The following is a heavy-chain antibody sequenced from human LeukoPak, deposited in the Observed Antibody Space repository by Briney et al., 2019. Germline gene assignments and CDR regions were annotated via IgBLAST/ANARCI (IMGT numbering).Heavy chain of an antibody. V-gene: IGHV3-11*01. Sequence: KPGGSLRLSCAASGFTFSDYYMSWIRQAPGKRLEWVSYISSSGSTIYYADSVKGRFTISRDNAKNSLYLQMNSLRAEDTAVYYCASMAPYGDYLFDYWGQGTLVTVSS. CDR1: GFTFSDYY. CDR2: ISSSGSTI. CDR3: ASMAPYGDYLFDY. J-gene: IGHJ4*02. D-gene: IGHD4-17*01.